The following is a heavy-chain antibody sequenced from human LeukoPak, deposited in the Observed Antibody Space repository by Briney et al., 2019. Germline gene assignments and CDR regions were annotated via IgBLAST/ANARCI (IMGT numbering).Heavy chain of an antibody. D-gene: IGHD2-2*01. CDR2: INPNRGGT. V-gene: IGHV1-2*02. CDR3: ARDGGRDIVVVPAAGADY. Sequence: GASVKVSCKASVYTFTVYYMHWVRQAPGQGLEWMGWINPNRGGTNYAQKFQGRVTMTRDTSISTPYIELSRLRSDDTAVYYCARDGGRDIVVVPAAGADYWGQGTLVTVSS. CDR1: VYTFTVYY. J-gene: IGHJ4*02.